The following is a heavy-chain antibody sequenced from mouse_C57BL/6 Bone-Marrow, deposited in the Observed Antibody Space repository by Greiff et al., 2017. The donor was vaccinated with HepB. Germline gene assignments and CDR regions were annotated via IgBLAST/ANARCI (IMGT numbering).Heavy chain of an antibody. Sequence: QVQLQQPGAELVKPGASVKLSCKASGYTFTSYWMQWVKQRPGQGLEWIGEIDPSDSYTNYNQKLKGKATLTVDTSSSTAYMQLSSLTSEDSAVYYCARYDGYYGLDYWGQGTTLTVSS. CDR2: IDPSDSYT. V-gene: IGHV1-50*01. CDR1: GYTFTSYW. J-gene: IGHJ2*01. CDR3: ARYDGYYGLDY. D-gene: IGHD2-3*01.